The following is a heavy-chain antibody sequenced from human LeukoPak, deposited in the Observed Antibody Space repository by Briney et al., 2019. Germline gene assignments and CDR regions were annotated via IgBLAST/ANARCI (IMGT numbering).Heavy chain of an antibody. Sequence: ASVKVSCKASGYTFTSYGISWVRQAPGQGLEWMGWISAYNGNTNYAQKLQGRVTMTTDTSTSTAYMELRSLRSDDTAVYYCARAKSDFDFGVVTYYYYYMDVWGKGTTVTVSS. CDR2: ISAYNGNT. J-gene: IGHJ6*03. CDR3: ARAKSDFDFGVVTYYYYYMDV. CDR1: GYTFTSYG. V-gene: IGHV1-18*01. D-gene: IGHD3-3*01.